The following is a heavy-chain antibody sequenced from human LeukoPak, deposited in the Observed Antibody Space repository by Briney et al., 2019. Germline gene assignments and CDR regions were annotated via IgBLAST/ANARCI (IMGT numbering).Heavy chain of an antibody. D-gene: IGHD3-22*01. Sequence: GGSLRLSCAASGFTFSDYWIHWVRQAPGKGLVWVSRINTDGSITTYADSVKGRFTVSRDNAKNTLYLQMDSLRAEDSAVYYCARGLVHDTSGYYSDYWGQGILVTVSS. V-gene: IGHV3-74*01. CDR3: ARGLVHDTSGYYSDY. CDR1: GFTFSDYW. J-gene: IGHJ4*02. CDR2: INTDGSIT.